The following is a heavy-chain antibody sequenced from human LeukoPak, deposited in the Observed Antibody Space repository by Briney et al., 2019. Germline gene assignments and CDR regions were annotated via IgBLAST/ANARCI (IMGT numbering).Heavy chain of an antibody. V-gene: IGHV3-7*01. CDR1: GFTFSSYW. J-gene: IGHJ4*02. CDR3: AREPYHYDSSGYYY. D-gene: IGHD3-22*01. CDR2: IKQDGSEK. Sequence: GGSLRLSCAASGFTFSSYWMSWVRQAPGKGLEWVANIKQDGSEKYYVDSVKGRFTISRDNAKNSLYLQMNSLRAEDTAVYYCAREPYHYDSSGYYYWGQGTLVTVSS.